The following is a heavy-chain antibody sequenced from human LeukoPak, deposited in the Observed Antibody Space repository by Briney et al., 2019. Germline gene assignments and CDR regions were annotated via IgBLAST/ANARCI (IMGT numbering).Heavy chain of an antibody. D-gene: IGHD6-19*01. CDR1: GFTFSNYW. J-gene: IGHJ4*02. Sequence: GGSLRLSCAASGFTFSNYWMSWVRQAPGKGLEWVANIKQDEIEKYFVDSVKGRFTLSRDNAKNSLYLQMNSLRAEDTAVYYCASGGGWVFNNWGQGTLVTVSS. CDR3: ASGGGWVFNN. V-gene: IGHV3-7*01. CDR2: IKQDEIEK.